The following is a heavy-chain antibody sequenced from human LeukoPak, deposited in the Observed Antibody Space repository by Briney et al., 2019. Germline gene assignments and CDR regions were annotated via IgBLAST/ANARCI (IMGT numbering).Heavy chain of an antibody. Sequence: SQTLSLTCTVSGDSIGSGGYYWSWIRQHPGKGLEWIGYIYHSGSSSYNPSLKSRVTMSVDTSKNQFSLKVNSVTAADTAVYYCARGSVTLIHYFDYWGQGTLVTVSS. J-gene: IGHJ4*02. CDR1: GDSIGSGGYY. V-gene: IGHV4-31*03. D-gene: IGHD4-23*01. CDR3: ARGSVTLIHYFDY. CDR2: IYHSGSS.